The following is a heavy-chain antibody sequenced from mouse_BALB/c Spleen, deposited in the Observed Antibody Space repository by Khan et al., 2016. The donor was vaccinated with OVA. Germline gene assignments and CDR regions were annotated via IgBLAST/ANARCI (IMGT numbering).Heavy chain of an antibody. CDR1: GYSITSGYA. Sequence: EVQLQESGPGLVKPSQSLSLTCTVTGYSITSGYAWNWIRRFPGNKLEWMGYISYSGGTSYNPSLKSRISITRDTSKNQFFLQLNSVTTEDTATYYCARGNYYGYYFDYWGQGTTLTVSS. V-gene: IGHV3-2*02. CDR2: ISYSGGT. J-gene: IGHJ2*01. CDR3: ARGNYYGYYFDY. D-gene: IGHD1-1*01.